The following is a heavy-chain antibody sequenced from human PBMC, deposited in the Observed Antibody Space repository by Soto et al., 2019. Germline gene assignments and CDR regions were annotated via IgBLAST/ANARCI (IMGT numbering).Heavy chain of an antibody. CDR3: ARHSDYYGSGSYPNYGLDV. J-gene: IGHJ6*02. D-gene: IGHD3-10*01. CDR1: GGSISSSSYY. CDR2: IYYSGST. Sequence: KTSETLSLTCTVSGGSISSSSYYWGWIRQPPGKGLEWIGSIYYSGSTYYNPSLKNRVSISVDTSKNQFSLKLRSVAAADKAVSYCARHSDYYGSGSYPNYGLDVWGQGTTVTVSS. V-gene: IGHV4-39*01.